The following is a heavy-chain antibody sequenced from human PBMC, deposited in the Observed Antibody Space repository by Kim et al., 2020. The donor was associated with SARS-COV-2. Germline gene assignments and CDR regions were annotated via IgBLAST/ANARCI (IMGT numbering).Heavy chain of an antibody. CDR1: GGSISSYY. CDR3: ARAGESGWFRVISGMDV. CDR2: IYYSGST. D-gene: IGHD3-10*01. J-gene: IGHJ6*01. Sequence: SETLSLTCTVSGGSISSYYWSWIRQPPGKGLEWSGYIYYSGSTNYNPSLKSRVTISVDTSKNQFSLKLSSVTAADTAVYYCARAGESGWFRVISGMDVWG. V-gene: IGHV4-59*13.